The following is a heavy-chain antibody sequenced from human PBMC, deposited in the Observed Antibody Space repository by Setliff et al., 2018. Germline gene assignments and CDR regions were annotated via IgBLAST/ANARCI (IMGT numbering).Heavy chain of an antibody. J-gene: IGHJ4*02. CDR2: IDYSGNT. D-gene: IGHD1-26*01. V-gene: IGHV4-39*01. Sequence: SETLSLTCTVSGDSISGVSHYWGWIRQSPGRGLEWLGSIDYSGNTFYNPSLKSRVSMSVDTSTKQFSLKLSFVTAADTAVYYCARHPSSGSYYGGSIFYFDDWGPGILVTVSS. CDR1: GDSISGVSHY. CDR3: ARHPSSGSYYGGSIFYFDD.